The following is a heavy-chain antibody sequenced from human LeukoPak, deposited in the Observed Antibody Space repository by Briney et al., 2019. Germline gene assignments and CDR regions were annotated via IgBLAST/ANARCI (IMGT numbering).Heavy chain of an antibody. CDR3: ARDGLLVVNFDY. D-gene: IGHD3-22*01. CDR1: GFTFSSYG. V-gene: IGHV3-7*01. J-gene: IGHJ4*02. CDR2: IKQDGSEK. Sequence: GGSLRLSCAASGFTFSSYGMHWVRQAPGKGLEWVANIKQDGSEKYYVDSVKGRFTISRDNAKNSLYLQMNSLRAEDTAVYYCARDGLLVVNFDYWGQGTLVTVSS.